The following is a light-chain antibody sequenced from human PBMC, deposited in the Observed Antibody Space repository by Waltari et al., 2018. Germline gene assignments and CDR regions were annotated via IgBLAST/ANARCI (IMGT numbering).Light chain of an antibody. V-gene: IGKV2-28*01. CDR3: MQALQTPVT. CDR2: MGS. J-gene: IGKJ4*01. Sequence: DIVMTQSPLSLSVIPGESASISCRSSQSLLHSYGYNYLDWYFQKPGQSPQLLIYMGSNRAPGVPDRFSGSGSGSDFTLKICRVEADDVGVYFCMQALQTPVTFGGGTKVEIK. CDR1: QSLLHSYGYNY.